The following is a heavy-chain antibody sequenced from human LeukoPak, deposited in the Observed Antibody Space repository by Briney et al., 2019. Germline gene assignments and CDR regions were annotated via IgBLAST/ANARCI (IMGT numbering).Heavy chain of an antibody. V-gene: IGHV3-48*03. J-gene: IGHJ5*02. CDR3: ARYRGYCDDISCPKWFAP. CDR2: IGISGDYST. D-gene: IGHD2-15*01. Sequence: AGSLRLSCEASSGFTFGNYDMHCLRQAPGKGLEWLSSIGISGDYSTYYAQSVKGRFSISRDNVISFLYLPMDRLSAAVTDVCYCARYRGYCDDISCPKWFAPWGQGTLVIVSS. CDR1: GFTFGNYD.